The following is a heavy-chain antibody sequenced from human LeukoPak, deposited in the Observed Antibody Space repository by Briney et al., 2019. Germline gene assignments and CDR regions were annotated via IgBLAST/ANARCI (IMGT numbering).Heavy chain of an antibody. J-gene: IGHJ4*02. V-gene: IGHV3-53*01. D-gene: IGHD6-13*01. CDR2: IYSGGST. Sequence: PGGSLRLSCAASGFTVSSNHMSWVRQAPGKGLEWVSVIYSGGSTYYADSVKGRFTISRDNSKNTLYLQMNSLRAEDTAVYYCAGLGYSSSWPIDYWGQGTPVTVSS. CDR1: GFTVSSNH. CDR3: AGLGYSSSWPIDY.